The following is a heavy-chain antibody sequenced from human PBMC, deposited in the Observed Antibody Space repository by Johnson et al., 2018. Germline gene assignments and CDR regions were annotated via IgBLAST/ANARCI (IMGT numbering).Heavy chain of an antibody. V-gene: IGHV3-21*06. J-gene: IGHJ3*02. D-gene: IGHD4-17*01. CDR1: AITFSPYT. CDR2: ISSSSTYI. CDR3: ARDPGKYGESFDI. Sequence: VQLVESGGGLVKPGGSLRLSCAASAITFSPYTMNWVRQAPGKGLEWISSISSSSTYISYADSVKGRFTISRDNAKNSLFLQMNSLRAEDTAMDYCARDPGKYGESFDIWGQGTMVTVSS.